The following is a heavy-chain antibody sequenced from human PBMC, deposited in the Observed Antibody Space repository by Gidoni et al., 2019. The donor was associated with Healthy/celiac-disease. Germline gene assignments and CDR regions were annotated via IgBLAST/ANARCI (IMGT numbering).Heavy chain of an antibody. CDR2: ISGSGGST. CDR1: GIPFCSYA. V-gene: IGHV3-23*01. CDR3: AKSGELLSLIYFDY. Sequence: EVQLLESGGGLVQPGGSLRLLCAAPGIPFCSYAMSWVRQAPGKGLEWVSAISGSGGSTYYADSGKGRFTISRDNSKNTLYLQMNSLRAEDTAVYYCAKSGELLSLIYFDYWGQGTLVTVSS. D-gene: IGHD1-26*01. J-gene: IGHJ4*02.